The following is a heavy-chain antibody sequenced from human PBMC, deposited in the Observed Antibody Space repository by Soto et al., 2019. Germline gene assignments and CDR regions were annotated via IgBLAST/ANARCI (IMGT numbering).Heavy chain of an antibody. CDR1: GGSISSRSYY. V-gene: IGHV4-39*01. Sequence: SETLSLTCTVSGGSISSRSYYWGWIRQPPGKGLEWIGSIYYSGSTYYNPSLKSRVTISVDTSKNQFSLKLSSVTAADTAVYYCASATGVLLWFGELLSGYYGMDVWGQGTTVT. CDR3: ASATGVLLWFGELLSGYYGMDV. D-gene: IGHD3-10*01. CDR2: IYYSGST. J-gene: IGHJ6*02.